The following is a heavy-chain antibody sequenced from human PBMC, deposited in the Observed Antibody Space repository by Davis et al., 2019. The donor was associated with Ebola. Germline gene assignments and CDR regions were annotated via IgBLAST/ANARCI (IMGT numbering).Heavy chain of an antibody. D-gene: IGHD2-2*01. V-gene: IGHV3-64D*06. Sequence: GESLKIPCSTLGFTFRDYAMHWVRQAPGKGLEYVSAISSNGGSTYYADSVKGRFTISRDNSKNTLYLQMSSLRAEDTAVYYCVKGGYCISTSCYVDYYGMDVWGQGTTVTVSS. CDR1: GFTFRDYA. CDR3: VKGGYCISTSCYVDYYGMDV. J-gene: IGHJ6*02. CDR2: ISSNGGST.